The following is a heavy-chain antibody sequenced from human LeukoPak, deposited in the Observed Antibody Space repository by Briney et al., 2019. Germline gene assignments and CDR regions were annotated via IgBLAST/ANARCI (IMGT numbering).Heavy chain of an antibody. J-gene: IGHJ4*02. CDR2: IYPGDSDI. CDR3: ARGVVVPAAIRYVGTPYFDY. V-gene: IGHV5-51*01. CDR1: GYSFTSYW. Sequence: GESLKISCKGSGYSFTSYWIGWVRQMPGKGRGWMGIIYPGDSDIRYSPSFQGQVTILADKSIGTAYLQWRSLKASDTAMYYCARGVVVPAAIRYVGTPYFDYWGQGTLVTVSS. D-gene: IGHD2-2*02.